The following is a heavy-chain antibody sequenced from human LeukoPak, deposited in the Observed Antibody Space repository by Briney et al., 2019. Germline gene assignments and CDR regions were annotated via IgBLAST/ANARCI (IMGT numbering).Heavy chain of an antibody. CDR3: ASRAVARSDP. CDR1: GGSFSGYY. V-gene: IGHV4-34*01. CDR2: INHSGST. J-gene: IGHJ5*02. Sequence: SETLSLTCAVYGGSFSGYYWSWIRQPPGKGLEWIGEINHSGSTDYNPSLKSRVTISVDKSKNQFSLKLSSVTAADTAVYYCASRAVARSDPWGQGTLVTVSS. D-gene: IGHD6-19*01.